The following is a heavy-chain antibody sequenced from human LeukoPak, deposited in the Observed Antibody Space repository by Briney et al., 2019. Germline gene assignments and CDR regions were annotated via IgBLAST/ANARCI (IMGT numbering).Heavy chain of an antibody. D-gene: IGHD3-22*01. CDR3: ARDSSYYYDSSGYYRRWFDP. CDR2: INPSGGST. J-gene: IGHJ5*02. Sequence: ASVKVSCKASGYTFTSYYMHWVRQAPGQGLEWMGIINPSGGSTSYAQKFQGRVTMTRDTSTSTVYMKLSSLGSEDTAVYYCARDSSYYYDSSGYYRRWFDPWGQGTLVTVSS. V-gene: IGHV1-46*01. CDR1: GYTFTSYY.